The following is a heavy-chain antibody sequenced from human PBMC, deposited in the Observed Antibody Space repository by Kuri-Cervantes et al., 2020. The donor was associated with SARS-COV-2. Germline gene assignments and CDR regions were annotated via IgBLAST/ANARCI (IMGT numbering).Heavy chain of an antibody. Sequence: LSHTSAASRFTFSGYYMSWIRQAPRKGLEWVSYISSSGSTIYYADSVKGRFTISRDNAKNSLYLQMNSLRAEDTAVYYCARDSIPMVQGVTSDAFDIWDHGTIVTVSS. CDR2: ISSSGSTI. J-gene: IGHJ3*02. D-gene: IGHD3-10*01. CDR3: ARDSIPMVQGVTSDAFDI. V-gene: IGHV3-11*01. CDR1: RFTFSGYY.